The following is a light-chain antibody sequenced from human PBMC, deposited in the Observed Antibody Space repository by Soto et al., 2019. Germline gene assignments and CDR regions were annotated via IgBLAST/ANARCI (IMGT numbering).Light chain of an antibody. Sequence: DIVLTKYPATLSASVGDRATLSCRASQRLRSGYSACYQQIPGQAPGLLIYGASSRATGIPDGFSGSGSGTDFNLTVSRLAPEDFAVYYCHQYGTSPRTFGQGTKVDIK. J-gene: IGKJ1*01. CDR2: GAS. V-gene: IGKV3-20*01. CDR3: HQYGTSPRT. CDR1: QRLRSGY.